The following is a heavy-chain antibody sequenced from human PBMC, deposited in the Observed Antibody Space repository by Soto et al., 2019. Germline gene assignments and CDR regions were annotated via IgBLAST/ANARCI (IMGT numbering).Heavy chain of an antibody. J-gene: IGHJ4*02. Sequence: GGSLRLSCVVSGFTFSSSAMSWVRQAPGKGLEWVSGISGSGGSTHYADSVKGRFTISRDNSKNTLYLQMNSLRAEDTAVYYCAKDSTPIDYWGQGTLVTVSS. CDR1: GFTFSSSA. V-gene: IGHV3-23*01. D-gene: IGHD2-2*01. CDR3: AKDSTPIDY. CDR2: ISGSGGST.